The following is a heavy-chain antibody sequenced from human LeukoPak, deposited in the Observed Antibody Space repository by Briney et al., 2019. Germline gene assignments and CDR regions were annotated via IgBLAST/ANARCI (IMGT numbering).Heavy chain of an antibody. CDR1: GFTFSSYW. CDR2: INSDGSST. V-gene: IGHV3-74*01. CDR3: ARGGYCSSTSCYPGYNWFDP. J-gene: IGHJ5*02. D-gene: IGHD2-2*01. Sequence: GGSLRLSCAASGFTFSSYWMHWVRQAPGKGLVWVSCINSDGSSTSYADSVKGRFTISRDNAKNTLYLQMNGLRAEDTAVYYCARGGYCSSTSCYPGYNWFDPWGQGTLVTVSS.